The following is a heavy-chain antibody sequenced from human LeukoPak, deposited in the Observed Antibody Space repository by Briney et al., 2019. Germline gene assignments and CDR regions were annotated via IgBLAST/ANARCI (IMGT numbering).Heavy chain of an antibody. J-gene: IGHJ4*02. D-gene: IGHD3-22*01. Sequence: GASVKVSCKASGYTFTSYAMHWVRQAPGQRLEWMGWINAGNGNTKYSQKFQGRVTITRDTSASTAYMELSSLRSEDTAVYYCARDPEPLTSDYYDSSGYRYYFDYWGQGTLVTVSS. CDR3: ARDPEPLTSDYYDSSGYRYYFDY. CDR1: GYTFTSYA. CDR2: INAGNGNT. V-gene: IGHV1-3*01.